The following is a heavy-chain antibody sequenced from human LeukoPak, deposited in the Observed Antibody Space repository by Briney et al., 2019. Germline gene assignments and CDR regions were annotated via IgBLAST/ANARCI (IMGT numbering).Heavy chain of an antibody. CDR3: ARGSRYYDFWSGYPSRYGMDV. J-gene: IGHJ6*02. D-gene: IGHD3-3*01. CDR2: MNPNSGNT. Sequence: VALVKVSCKASGYTFTSYDINWVRPATGQGLEWMGWMNPNSGNTGYAQKFQGRVTMTRNTSISTAYMELSSLRSEDTAVYYCARGSRYYDFWSGYPSRYGMDVWGQGTTVTVSS. CDR1: GYTFTSYD. V-gene: IGHV1-8*01.